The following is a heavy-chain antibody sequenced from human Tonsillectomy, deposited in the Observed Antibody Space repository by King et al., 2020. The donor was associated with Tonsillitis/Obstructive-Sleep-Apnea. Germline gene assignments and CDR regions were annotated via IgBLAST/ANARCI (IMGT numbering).Heavy chain of an antibody. CDR1: GGSFSGYY. J-gene: IGHJ3*02. Sequence: VQLQQWGAGLLKPSETLSLTCAVYGGSFSGYYWSWIRQPPGKGLEWIGEINHSGSTNYNPSLKSRVTISVDTSKNQFSLKLSSVTAADTAVYYCAGEGYYYDSSEAFDIWGLGTMVTVSS. CDR2: INHSGST. V-gene: IGHV4-34*01. CDR3: AGEGYYYDSSEAFDI. D-gene: IGHD3-22*01.